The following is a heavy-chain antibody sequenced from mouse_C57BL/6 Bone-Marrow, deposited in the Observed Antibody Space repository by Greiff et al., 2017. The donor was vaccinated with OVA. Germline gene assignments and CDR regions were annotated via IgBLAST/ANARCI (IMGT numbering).Heavy chain of an antibody. CDR3: ARDRYYSNRAWFAY. J-gene: IGHJ3*01. V-gene: IGHV5-4*01. D-gene: IGHD2-5*01. CDR2: ISDGGSYT. CDR1: GFTFSSYA. Sequence: DVQLVESGGGLVKPGGSLKLSCAASGFTFSSYAMSWVRQTPEKRLEWVATISDGGSYTYYPDNVKGRFTISRDNAKNNLYLQMSHLKSEDTAMYYCARDRYYSNRAWFAYWGQGTLVTVSA.